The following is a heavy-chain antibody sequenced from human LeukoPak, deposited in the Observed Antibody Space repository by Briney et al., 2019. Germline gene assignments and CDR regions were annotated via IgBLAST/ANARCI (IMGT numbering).Heavy chain of an antibody. V-gene: IGHV4-59*01. J-gene: IGHJ4*02. CDR2: IYYSGST. Sequence: SETLSLTCTVSGGSISSYYWSWIRQPPGKGLEWIGYIYYSGSTNYNPSLKSRVTISVDTSKNQFSLKLSSVTAADTAVYYCASSHGYSSSWYDYWGQGTLVTVSS. CDR3: ASSHGYSSSWYDY. D-gene: IGHD6-13*01. CDR1: GGSISSYY.